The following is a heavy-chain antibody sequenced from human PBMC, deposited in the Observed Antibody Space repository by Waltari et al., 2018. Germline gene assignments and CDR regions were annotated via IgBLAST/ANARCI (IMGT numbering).Heavy chain of an antibody. CDR1: GFTFSSYS. CDR2: ISRSSYI. V-gene: IGHV3-21*01. D-gene: IGHD2-15*01. J-gene: IGHJ4*02. Sequence: EVQLVESGGGLVKPGGSLRLSCAASGFTFSSYSMNWVRQAPGKGLEWVSSISRSSYIDYADSVKGGFTSTRDNAKNSLYLQMNSLRAEDTAVYYCARENAHSLTDHWGQGTLVTVSS. CDR3: ARENAHSLTDH.